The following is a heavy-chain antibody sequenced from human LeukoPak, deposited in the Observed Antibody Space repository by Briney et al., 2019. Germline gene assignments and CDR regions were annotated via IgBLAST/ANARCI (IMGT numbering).Heavy chain of an antibody. CDR1: GFTFSSYS. CDR2: IRFTGSYI. D-gene: IGHD3-22*01. CDR3: ARGSTYYDSSGQVPFDY. V-gene: IGHV3-21*01. J-gene: IGHJ4*02. Sequence: PGGSLRLSCAASGFTFSSYSMNWVRQAPGRGLEWVSSIRFTGSYIYYADSVKGRSTISRDNAKNSLYLQMNSLRAEDTAVYYCARGSTYYDSSGQVPFDYWGQGTLVTVSS.